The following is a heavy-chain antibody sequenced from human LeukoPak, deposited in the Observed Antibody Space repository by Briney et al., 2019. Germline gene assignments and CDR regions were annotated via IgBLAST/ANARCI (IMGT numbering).Heavy chain of an antibody. Sequence: ASVKVSCKASGGTFSSYGISWVRQAPGQGLGWMGWISAYNGNTNYAQKLQGRVTMTTDTSTSTAYMELRSLRSDDTAVYYCARVSPGDYREYWGQGTLVTVSS. J-gene: IGHJ4*02. CDR2: ISAYNGNT. CDR1: GGTFSSYG. CDR3: ARVSPGDYREY. D-gene: IGHD4-17*01. V-gene: IGHV1-18*01.